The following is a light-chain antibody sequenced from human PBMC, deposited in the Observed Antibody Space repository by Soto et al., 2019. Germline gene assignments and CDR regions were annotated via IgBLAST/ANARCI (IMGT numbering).Light chain of an antibody. V-gene: IGKV3-20*01. CDR1: QTISSNY. Sequence: EIVLTQSPGTLSLSAGERATLSCRASQTISSNYLAWYQQKPGQAPRLLIFGASYRATGSPDRFSGSGSGTDFTLTISILEPEDFAVDYCQQYGRSPPEFTFGPGTKVDIK. J-gene: IGKJ3*01. CDR3: QQYGRSPPEFT. CDR2: GAS.